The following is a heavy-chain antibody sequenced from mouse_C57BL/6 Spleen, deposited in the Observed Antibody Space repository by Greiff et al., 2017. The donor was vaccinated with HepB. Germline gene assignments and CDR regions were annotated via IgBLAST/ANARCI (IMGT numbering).Heavy chain of an antibody. D-gene: IGHD2-3*01. J-gene: IGHJ2*01. CDR1: GYTFTSYW. Sequence: QVQLKQPGTELVKPGASVKLSCKASGYTFTSYWMHWVKQRPGQGLEWIGNINPSNGGTNYNEKFKSKATLTVDKSSSTAYMQLSSLTSEDSAVYYCARGGIYDGYPYYFDYWGQGTTLTVSS. V-gene: IGHV1-53*01. CDR3: ARGGIYDGYPYYFDY. CDR2: INPSNGGT.